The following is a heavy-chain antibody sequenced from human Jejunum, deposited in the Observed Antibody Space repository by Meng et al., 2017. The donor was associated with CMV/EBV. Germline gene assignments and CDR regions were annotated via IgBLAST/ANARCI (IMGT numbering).Heavy chain of an antibody. V-gene: IGHV1-46*01. CDR1: GYTFTTYF. D-gene: IGHD2-2*01. CDR2: INPSGGDT. CDR3: RTCSSTSCRDY. Sequence: KASGYTFTTYFIHWVRQAPGQGLEWMGIINPSGGDTTYAQKFQGRVTMTRDTSTSTVYLELSSLKSEDTALYYCRTCSSTSCRDYWGQGTRVTVSS. J-gene: IGHJ4*02.